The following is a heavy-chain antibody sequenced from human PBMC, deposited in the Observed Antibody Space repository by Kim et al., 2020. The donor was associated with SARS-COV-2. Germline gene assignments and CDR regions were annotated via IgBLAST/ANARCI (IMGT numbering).Heavy chain of an antibody. D-gene: IGHD2-21*01. CDR2: INPRDGGT. CDR3: ARGIGDFYDSISSFWGTSFDS. CDR1: GYTFTGHY. J-gene: IGHJ4*02. Sequence: ASVKVSCKASGYTFTGHYIIWVRQVPGQGLEWIGLINPRDGGTYYAQRVQGRVTMTSDTSTSTVYMELSSLSSEDTALYYCARGIGDFYDSISSFWGTSFDSWGQGTQVTVSS. V-gene: IGHV1-46*01.